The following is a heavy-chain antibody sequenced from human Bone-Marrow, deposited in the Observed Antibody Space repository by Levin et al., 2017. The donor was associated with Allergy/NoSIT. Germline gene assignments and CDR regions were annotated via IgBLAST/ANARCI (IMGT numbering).Heavy chain of an antibody. J-gene: IGHJ4*02. CDR3: AGEGSMAVAGV. Sequence: GGSLRLSCAASGFTFSSYSMNWVRQAPGKGLEWVSSISSSSSYIYYADSVKGRFTISRDNAQNSLYLQMNSLRAEDTAVYYCAGEGSMAVAGVWGQGTLVTVSS. CDR2: ISSSSSYI. CDR1: GFTFSSYS. D-gene: IGHD6-19*01. V-gene: IGHV3-21*01.